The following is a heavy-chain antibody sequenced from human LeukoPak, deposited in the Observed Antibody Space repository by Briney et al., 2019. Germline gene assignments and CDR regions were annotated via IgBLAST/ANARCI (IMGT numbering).Heavy chain of an antibody. CDR2: FYYSGST. CDR1: GGSISTSSY. CDR3: ARGTGSYSSNLDY. Sequence: PSETLSLTCTVSGGSISTSSYWGRMRQSPGKGLEWIGSFYYSGSTYYNPSLKSRVTISVDTSKNQFSLKLSSVTAADTAVYYCARGTGSYSSNLDYWGQGTLVTVSS. V-gene: IGHV4-39*07. D-gene: IGHD1-26*01. J-gene: IGHJ4*02.